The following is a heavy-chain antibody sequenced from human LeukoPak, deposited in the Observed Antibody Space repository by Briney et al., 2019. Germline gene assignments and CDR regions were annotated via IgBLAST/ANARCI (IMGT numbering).Heavy chain of an antibody. D-gene: IGHD2-2*02. CDR2: IYHSGTT. CDR1: GYSITSSSW. CDR3: ATGSGRYCSSTSCYTL. Sequence: SETLSLTCAVSGYSITSSSWWGWIRQPPGKGLEWIGYIYHSGTTYYNPSLQSRVTISVDTSKNQFSLKLTSVTAADTAVYYCATGSGRYCSSTSCYTLWGRGTLVTVSS. V-gene: IGHV4-28*01. J-gene: IGHJ2*01.